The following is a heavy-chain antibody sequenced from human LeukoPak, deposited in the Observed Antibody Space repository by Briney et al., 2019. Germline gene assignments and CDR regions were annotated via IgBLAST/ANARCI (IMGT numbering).Heavy chain of an antibody. V-gene: IGHV4-59*01. D-gene: IGHD6-19*01. CDR3: ARSSGWYGTFDI. CDR1: GGSISSYY. CDR2: IYYSGST. J-gene: IGHJ3*02. Sequence: SETLSLTCTVSGGSISSYYWSWIRQPPGKGLEWIGYIYYSGSTNYNPSLKSRVTISVDTSKNQFSLKLSSVTAADTAVYYCARSSGWYGTFDIWGQGTMVTVSS.